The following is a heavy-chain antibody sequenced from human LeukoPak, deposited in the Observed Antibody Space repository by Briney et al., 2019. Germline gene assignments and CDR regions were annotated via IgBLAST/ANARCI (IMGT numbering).Heavy chain of an antibody. CDR3: ARHSGSYYGFDY. CDR2: INPSGGST. CDR1: GYTFTSYY. Sequence: ASVKASCKASGYTFTSYYMHWARQAPGQGLEWMGIINPSGGSTSYAQKFQGRVTMTRDTSTSTVYMELSSLRSEDTAVYYCARHSGSYYGFDYWGQGTLVTVSS. J-gene: IGHJ4*02. D-gene: IGHD1-26*01. V-gene: IGHV1-46*01.